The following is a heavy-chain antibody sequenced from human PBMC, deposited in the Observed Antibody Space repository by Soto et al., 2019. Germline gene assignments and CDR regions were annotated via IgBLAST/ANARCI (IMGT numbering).Heavy chain of an antibody. J-gene: IGHJ4*02. CDR1: GGSISSSSYY. V-gene: IGHV4-39*01. D-gene: IGHD2-2*01. CDR2: IYYSGST. CDR3: ASRYCSSTSCPFDY. Sequence: QLQLQESGPGLVKPSETLSLTCTVSGGSISSSSYYWGWIRQPPGKGLEWIGSIYYSGSTYYNPSLKSRVPISVDTSKNQFSLKLSSVTAADTAVYYCASRYCSSTSCPFDYWGQGTLVTVSS.